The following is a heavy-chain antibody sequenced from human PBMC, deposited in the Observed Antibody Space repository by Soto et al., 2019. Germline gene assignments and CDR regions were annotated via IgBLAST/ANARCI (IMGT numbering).Heavy chain of an antibody. Sequence: GGSLRLSCAASGFTFDDYAMHWVRQAPGKGLEWVSGISWNSGSIGYADSVKGRFTISRDNAKNSLYLQMNSLRAEDTALYYCAKDLSGYYYYGMDVWGQGTTVTVSS. CDR1: GFTFDDYA. V-gene: IGHV3-9*01. CDR2: ISWNSGSI. D-gene: IGHD6-19*01. CDR3: AKDLSGYYYYGMDV. J-gene: IGHJ6*02.